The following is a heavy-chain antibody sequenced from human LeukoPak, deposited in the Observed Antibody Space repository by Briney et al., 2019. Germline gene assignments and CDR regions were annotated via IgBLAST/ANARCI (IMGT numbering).Heavy chain of an antibody. CDR1: GGSFSGYY. CDR2: INHSGST. V-gene: IGHV4-34*01. J-gene: IGHJ4*02. CDR3: ARAPSSSGYYAH. Sequence: SETLSLTCAVYGGSFSGYYWSWIRQPPGKGLEWIGEINHSGSTNYNPSLKSRVTISVDTSKNQFSLKLSSVTAADTAVYYCARAPSSSGYYAHWGQGTLVTVSS. D-gene: IGHD3-22*01.